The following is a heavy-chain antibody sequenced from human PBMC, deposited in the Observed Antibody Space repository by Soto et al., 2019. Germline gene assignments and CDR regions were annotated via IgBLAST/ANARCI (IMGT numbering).Heavy chain of an antibody. V-gene: IGHV2-5*02. CDR2: IYWDDSK. D-gene: IGHD1-26*01. Sequence: QITLKESGPTLVKPTQTLTLTCTFSGFSLTTDRVGVGWIRQPPGEALEWLAVIYWDDSKTYRPSLESRLTITKDTSKNQVAPTMTNMDSLDTATYYCAHAYGGRSLYWGQGTLVTGAS. CDR3: AHAYGGRSLY. CDR1: GFSLTTDRVG. J-gene: IGHJ4*02.